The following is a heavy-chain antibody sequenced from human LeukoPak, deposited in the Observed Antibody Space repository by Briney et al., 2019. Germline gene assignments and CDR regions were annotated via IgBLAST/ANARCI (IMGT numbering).Heavy chain of an antibody. CDR3: ARGPGGYGFLFDY. J-gene: IGHJ4*02. CDR1: GDSVSNDFYY. V-gene: IGHV4-39*07. CDR2: LSHRGNT. D-gene: IGHD5-12*01. Sequence: SETLSLTCTVSGDSVSNDFYYWGWIRQPPGKGLEWVACLSHRGNTWYNPSLESRVTISVDTSKNQFSLKLSSVTAADTAVYYCARGPGGYGFLFDYWGQGTLVTVSS.